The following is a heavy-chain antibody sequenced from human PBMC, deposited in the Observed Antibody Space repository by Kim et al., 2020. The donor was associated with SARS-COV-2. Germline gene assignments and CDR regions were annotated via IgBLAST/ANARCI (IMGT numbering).Heavy chain of an antibody. CDR3: AKDRGAIQPFDY. Sequence: GGSLRLSCAASGFTFSSYGMHWVRQAPGKGLEWVAVISYDGSNKYYADSVKGRFTISRDNSKNTLYLQMNSLRAEDTAVYYCAKDRGAIQPFDYWGQGTLVTVSS. CDR2: ISYDGSNK. CDR1: GFTFSSYG. J-gene: IGHJ4*02. D-gene: IGHD5-18*01. V-gene: IGHV3-30*18.